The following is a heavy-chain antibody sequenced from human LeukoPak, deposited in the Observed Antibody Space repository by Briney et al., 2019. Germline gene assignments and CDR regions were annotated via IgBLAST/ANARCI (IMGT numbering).Heavy chain of an antibody. CDR2: ISGSGGST. D-gene: IGHD3-22*01. CDR1: A. CDR3: PKHHYDSSGYHIPQYYYYGMDV. Sequence: AMSWVRQAPGKXVEWVSGISGSGGSTSYADSVKGRFTISRDNSKTTLYLQMNTLRPDDTRVYYCPKHHYDSSGYHIPQYYYYGMDVWGQGTTVTVSS. J-gene: IGHJ6*02. V-gene: IGHV3-23*01.